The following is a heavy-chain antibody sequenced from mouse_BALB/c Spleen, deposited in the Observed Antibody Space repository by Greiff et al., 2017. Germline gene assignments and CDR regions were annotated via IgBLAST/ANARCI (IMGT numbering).Heavy chain of an antibody. V-gene: IGHV5-17*02. Sequence: EVKVVESGGGLVQPGGSRKLSCAASGFTFSSFGMHWVRQAPEKGLEWVAYISSGSSTIYYADTVKGRFTFSRDNPKNTLFLQMTSLRSEDTAMYYCARRGYDGAWFAYWGQGTLVTVSA. D-gene: IGHD2-14*01. J-gene: IGHJ3*01. CDR3: ARRGYDGAWFAY. CDR1: GFTFSSFG. CDR2: ISSGSSTI.